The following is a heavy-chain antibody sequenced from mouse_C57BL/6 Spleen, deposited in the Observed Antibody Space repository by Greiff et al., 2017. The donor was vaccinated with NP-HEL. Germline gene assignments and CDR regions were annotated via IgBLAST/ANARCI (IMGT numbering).Heavy chain of an antibody. V-gene: IGHV1-80*01. D-gene: IGHD2-5*01. Sequence: VKLMESGAELVKPGASVKISCKASGYAFSSYWMNWVKQRPGKGLEWIGQIYPGDGDTNYNGKFKGKATLTADKSSSTAYMQLSSLTSEDSAVYFCARWYSNLRAMDYWGQGTSVTVSS. CDR3: ARWYSNLRAMDY. CDR2: IYPGDGDT. J-gene: IGHJ4*01. CDR1: GYAFSSYW.